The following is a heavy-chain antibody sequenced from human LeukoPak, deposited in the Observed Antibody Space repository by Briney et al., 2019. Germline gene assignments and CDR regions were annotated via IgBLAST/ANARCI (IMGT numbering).Heavy chain of an antibody. J-gene: IGHJ4*02. CDR1: GGSINNYY. V-gene: IGHV4-4*07. Sequence: NPSETLSLTCTVSGGSINNYYWSWIRQPAGKGLEWIGRIYSSGSTNYNPSLKSRITMSVDTSKNHFSLKLSSVTAADTAVYYCARAPWDAAVGFDSWGQGTLVTVSS. D-gene: IGHD1-26*01. CDR3: ARAPWDAAVGFDS. CDR2: IYSSGST.